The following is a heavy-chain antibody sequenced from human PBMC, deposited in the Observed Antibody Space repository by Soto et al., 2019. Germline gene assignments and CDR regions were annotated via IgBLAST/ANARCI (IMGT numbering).Heavy chain of an antibody. CDR2: INPSGGST. Sequence: DSLKVSCKASGYTFTSYYMHWVRQAPGQGLEWMGIINPSGGSTSYAQKFQGRVTMTRDTSTSTVYMELSSLRSEDTAVYYCARDSAAQWLDHNWFDPWGQGTRVPFSS. V-gene: IGHV1-46*01. J-gene: IGHJ5*02. D-gene: IGHD6-19*01. CDR3: ARDSAAQWLDHNWFDP. CDR1: GYTFTSYY.